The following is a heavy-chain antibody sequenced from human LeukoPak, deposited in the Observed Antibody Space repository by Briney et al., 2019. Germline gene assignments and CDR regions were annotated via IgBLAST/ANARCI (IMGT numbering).Heavy chain of an antibody. V-gene: IGHV4-34*01. CDR2: INHSGST. J-gene: IGHJ2*01. CDR3: ASQTNGGYDWYFDL. D-gene: IGHD5-18*01. Sequence: PSETLSLTCAIYGGSFSGYYWSWIRQPPGKGLEWIGEINHSGSTNYNPSLKSRVTISVDTSKNQFSLKLSSVTAADTAVYYCASQTNGGYDWYFDLWGRGTLVTVSS. CDR1: GGSFSGYY.